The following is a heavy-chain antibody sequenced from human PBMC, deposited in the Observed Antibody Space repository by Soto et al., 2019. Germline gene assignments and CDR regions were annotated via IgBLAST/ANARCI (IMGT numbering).Heavy chain of an antibody. Sequence: GASVKVSCKASGYTFTDYYMHWVRQAPGQGLEWMGWINPNSGGTNYAQKFQGRVTMTRDTSISTAYMELNRLRSDDTAVYYCARDQSPSSGWPGMDVWGQGXTVTVSS. CDR2: INPNSGGT. CDR1: GYTFTDYY. J-gene: IGHJ6*02. V-gene: IGHV1-2*02. CDR3: ARDQSPSSGWPGMDV. D-gene: IGHD6-19*01.